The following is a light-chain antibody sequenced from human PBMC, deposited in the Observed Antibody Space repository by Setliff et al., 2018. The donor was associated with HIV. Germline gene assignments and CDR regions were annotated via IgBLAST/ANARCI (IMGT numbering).Light chain of an antibody. J-gene: IGLJ1*01. Sequence: QSALTQPASVSGSPGQSITISCTGTSSDVGGYDYVSWYRQHPGKAPKLLIYEVSNRPSGVSNRFSASKSANTASLTISGLQAQDEADYYCCSYTSSTAYVFGTGTKVTVL. CDR2: EVS. CDR3: CSYTSSTAYV. V-gene: IGLV2-14*01. CDR1: SSDVGGYDY.